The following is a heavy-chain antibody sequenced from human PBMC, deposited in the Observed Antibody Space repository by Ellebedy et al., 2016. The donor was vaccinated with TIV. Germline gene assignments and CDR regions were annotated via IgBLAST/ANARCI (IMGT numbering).Heavy chain of an antibody. CDR3: ASRNDYGDYREAFDI. V-gene: IGHV4-34*01. CDR2: INHSGST. CDR1: GGSFSRYY. D-gene: IGHD4-17*01. Sequence: MPSETLSLTCAVYGGSFSRYYWTWIRQPPGKGLEWIGEINHSGSTNYNPSLKSRVTISVDTSKNQFSLKLNSVTAADTAVYYCASRNDYGDYREAFDIWGQGTMVIVSS. J-gene: IGHJ3*02.